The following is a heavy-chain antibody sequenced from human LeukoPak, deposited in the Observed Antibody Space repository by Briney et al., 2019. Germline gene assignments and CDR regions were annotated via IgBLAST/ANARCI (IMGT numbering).Heavy chain of an antibody. CDR3: ARGSYYYDSSGSDYFDY. CDR1: GYTFTGYY. CDR2: INPNSGGT. V-gene: IGHV1-2*02. J-gene: IGHJ4*02. D-gene: IGHD3-22*01. Sequence: ASVKVSCKASGYTFTGYYMHWVRQAPGQGLEWMGWINPNSGGTNYAQKFQGRVTMTRDTSISTAYMELSRLRSDDTAVYYWARGSYYYDSSGSDYFDYWGQGTLVTVSS.